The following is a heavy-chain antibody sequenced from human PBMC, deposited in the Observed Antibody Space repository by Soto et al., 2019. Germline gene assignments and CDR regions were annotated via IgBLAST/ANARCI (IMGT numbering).Heavy chain of an antibody. D-gene: IGHD3-22*01. J-gene: IGHJ4*02. Sequence: GGSLRLSCAASGSTFSGSAMHWVRQASGKGLEWVGRIRSKANNYATSYAASVKGRFTISRDDSKNTAYLQMNSLKTEDTAVYYCTSSLLARDDSSGYFDYWGQGTLVTVSS. CDR3: TSSLLARDDSSGYFDY. CDR1: GSTFSGSA. V-gene: IGHV3-73*01. CDR2: IRSKANNYAT.